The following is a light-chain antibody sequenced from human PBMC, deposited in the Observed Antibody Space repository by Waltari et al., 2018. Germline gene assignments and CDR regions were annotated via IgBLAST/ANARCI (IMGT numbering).Light chain of an antibody. V-gene: IGKV3-11*01. CDR3: QQRYNWLALT. Sequence: EIVLTHSPATLSLSPGERATLPCRASHNLSSFLAWYQQKHGQSPRLLFYDAANRVTGIPDMFSGSGSGTDFTLTISSLEPEDFAVYFCQQRYNWLALTFGGGTTVEIK. CDR2: DAA. CDR1: HNLSSF. J-gene: IGKJ4*01.